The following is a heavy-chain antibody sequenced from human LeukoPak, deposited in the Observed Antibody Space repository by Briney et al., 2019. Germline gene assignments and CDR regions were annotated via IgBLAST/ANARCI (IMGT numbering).Heavy chain of an antibody. CDR2: INHSGST. V-gene: IGHV4-34*01. Sequence: SETLSLTCAVYGGSFSGYYWSWIRQPPGKGLEWIGEINHSGSTNYNPSLKSRVTISVDTSKNQFSLKLSSVTAADTAVYYCARVASAYSSGWYGDFDYWGQGTLVTVSS. CDR3: ARVASAYSSGWYGDFDY. J-gene: IGHJ4*02. D-gene: IGHD6-19*01. CDR1: GGSFSGYY.